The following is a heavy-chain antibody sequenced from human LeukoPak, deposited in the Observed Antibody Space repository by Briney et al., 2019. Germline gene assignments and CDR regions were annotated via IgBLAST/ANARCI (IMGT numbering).Heavy chain of an antibody. Sequence: ASVKVSCKASGYTFTGYYMHWVRQAPGQGLEWMGWINPNSGGTNYAQKFQGWVTMTRDTSISTAYMELSRLRSDDTAVYYCARDLRTPTTVTTWWEGAFDIWGQGTLVTVSS. CDR2: INPNSGGT. CDR1: GYTFTGYY. CDR3: ARDLRTPTTVTTWWEGAFDI. V-gene: IGHV1-2*04. D-gene: IGHD4-11*01. J-gene: IGHJ3*02.